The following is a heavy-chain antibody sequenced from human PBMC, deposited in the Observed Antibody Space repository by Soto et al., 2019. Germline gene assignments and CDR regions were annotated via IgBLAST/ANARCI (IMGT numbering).Heavy chain of an antibody. CDR2: IYYSGST. V-gene: IGHV4-39*01. D-gene: IGHD6-6*01. J-gene: IGHJ5*02. CDR1: GGSISSSSYY. CDR3: ARTPSSIAAPNWFDP. Sequence: SETLSLTCTVSGGSISSSSYYWGWIRQPPGKGLEWIGSIYYSGSTYYNPSLKSRVTISVDTSKNQFSLKLGSVTAADTAVYYCARTPSSIAAPNWFDPWGQGTLVTVSS.